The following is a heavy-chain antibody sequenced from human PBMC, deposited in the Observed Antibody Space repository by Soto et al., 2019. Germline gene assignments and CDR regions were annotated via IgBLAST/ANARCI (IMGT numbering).Heavy chain of an antibody. D-gene: IGHD3-10*01. Sequence: QITLKESGPTLVKPTQTLTLTCAFSGFSLSTRGVGVGWIRQPPGKALEWLALIYWDDEKRYSPSLNNRLTITEDTSKNQVVLTMTNMDPVDTATYYCAHRIYGSGTYGYFDYWGQGTLVTVSS. CDR2: IYWDDEK. CDR3: AHRIYGSGTYGYFDY. V-gene: IGHV2-5*02. J-gene: IGHJ4*02. CDR1: GFSLSTRGVG.